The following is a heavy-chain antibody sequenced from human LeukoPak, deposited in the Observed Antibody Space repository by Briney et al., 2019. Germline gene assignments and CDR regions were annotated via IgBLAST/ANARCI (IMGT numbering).Heavy chain of an antibody. CDR3: ARGRGSSCYW. CDR2: INHSGST. D-gene: IGHD6-13*01. V-gene: IGHV4-34*01. CDR1: GVSFSGYE. J-gene: IGHJ4*01. Sequence: SETLTLTCAASGVSFSGYEWSWVRQPPGKGLEWIGEINHSGSTNYNPSLKSRLTISVVTYKNQFSLKLSSVTAADTAVYYCARGRGSSCYWWGHGAPVTASS.